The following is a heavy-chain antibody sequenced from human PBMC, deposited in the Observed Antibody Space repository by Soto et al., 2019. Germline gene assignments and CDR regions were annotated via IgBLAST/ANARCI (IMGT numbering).Heavy chain of an antibody. V-gene: IGHV4-4*02. Sequence: PXETLSLTCAVSGGSISSSNWWSWVRQPPGKGLEWIGEIYHSGSTNYNPSLKSRVTISVDKSKNQFSLKLSSVTAADTAVYYCARGWGYSGYDNDYWGQGYLVTVSS. J-gene: IGHJ4*02. CDR1: GGSISSSNW. CDR2: IYHSGST. D-gene: IGHD5-12*01. CDR3: ARGWGYSGYDNDY.